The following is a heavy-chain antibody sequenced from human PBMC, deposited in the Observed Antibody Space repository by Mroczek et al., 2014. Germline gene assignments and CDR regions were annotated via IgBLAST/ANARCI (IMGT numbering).Heavy chain of an antibody. V-gene: IGHV4-34*01. D-gene: IGHD4-11*01. Sequence: QVQLQHGAAGLLKPSGDPVPHLRCLCGSVQWLRTGAGSASPHGRGWSGLGKVNHSGSTNYNPSLKSRVTISVDTSKNQFSLKLSSVTAADTAVYYCARTQPPLPTVKPPPPVWGKGTTVTVSS. CDR1: GSVQWLRT. CDR2: VNHSGST. CDR3: ARTQPPLPTVKPPPPV. J-gene: IGHJ6*04.